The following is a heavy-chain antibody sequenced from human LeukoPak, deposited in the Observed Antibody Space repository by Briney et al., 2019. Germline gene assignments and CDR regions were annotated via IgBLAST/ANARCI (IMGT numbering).Heavy chain of an antibody. CDR1: GYSISSGYY. D-gene: IGHD4-23*01. CDR3: ARDGGYSDMTQTN. CDR2: IYHSGRT. Sequence: SETLSLTCTVSGYSISSGYYWGWIRQPPGKGLEWIGSIYHSGRTFYNPSLKSRVTISVDTSKNQFSLKLTSVTAADTAVYYCARDGGYSDMTQTNWGQGTLVTVSS. J-gene: IGHJ4*02. V-gene: IGHV4-38-2*02.